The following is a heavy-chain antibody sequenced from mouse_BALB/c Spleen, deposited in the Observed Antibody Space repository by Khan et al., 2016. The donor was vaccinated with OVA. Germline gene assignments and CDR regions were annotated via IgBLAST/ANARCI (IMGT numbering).Heavy chain of an antibody. D-gene: IGHD1-2*01. CDR1: GYTFTYYG. Sequence: QSQLVQSGPELKKLGETVKISCKASGYTFTYYGMNWVKQAPGKGLKWMGWINTYTGEPTYADDFKGRFAFSLETSASTAYLQINHLKNEDMATYFCARLITTATFYLDYWGQGTTLTVSS. J-gene: IGHJ2*01. CDR2: INTYTGEP. V-gene: IGHV9-1*02. CDR3: ARLITTATFYLDY.